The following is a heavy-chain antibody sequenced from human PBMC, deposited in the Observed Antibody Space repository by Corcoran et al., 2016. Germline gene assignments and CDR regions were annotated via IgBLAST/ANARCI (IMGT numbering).Heavy chain of an antibody. J-gene: IGHJ4*02. V-gene: IGHV3-7*01. CDR2: IKKDGSER. CDR1: GFPFSSYW. CDR3: ARDGEYCRDNKCQTQGGY. Sequence: EVQLVESGGGLVQPGGSLRLSCAVSGFPFSSYWMSWVRLAPGKGLEWVANIKKDGSERYYVDSVKGRFTISRDNAKNSLYLQMNSLRAEDTAVYYCARDGEYCRDNKCQTQGGYWGQGTLVIVSS. D-gene: IGHD2-15*01.